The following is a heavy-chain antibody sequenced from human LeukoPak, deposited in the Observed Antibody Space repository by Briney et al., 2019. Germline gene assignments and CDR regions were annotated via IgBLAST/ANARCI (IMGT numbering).Heavy chain of an antibody. D-gene: IGHD6-13*01. CDR1: GYTFTSYD. V-gene: IGHV1-8*03. CDR3: ARDLPDSSSWYEGWFDP. J-gene: IGHJ5*02. CDR2: MNPNSGNT. Sequence: GASVKVSCKASGYTFTSYDINWVRQATGQGLEWMGWMNPNSGNTGYAQKFQGRVTITRNTSISTAHMELSSLRSEDTAVYYCARDLPDSSSWYEGWFDPWGQGTLVTVSS.